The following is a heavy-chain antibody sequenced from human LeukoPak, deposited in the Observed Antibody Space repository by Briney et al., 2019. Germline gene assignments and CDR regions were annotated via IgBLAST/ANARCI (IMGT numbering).Heavy chain of an antibody. CDR1: GYTFTSYW. CDR3: ARDGERGELSLYMDY. D-gene: IGHD3-16*02. Sequence: GESLKISCKGSGYTFTSYWIAWVRQMPGKGLEWMGIIYPGDSDTRYSPSFQGQVTISADKSISTAYLQWSSLRAEDTAVYYCARDGERGELSLYMDYWGQGTLVTVSS. V-gene: IGHV5-51*01. CDR2: IYPGDSDT. J-gene: IGHJ4*02.